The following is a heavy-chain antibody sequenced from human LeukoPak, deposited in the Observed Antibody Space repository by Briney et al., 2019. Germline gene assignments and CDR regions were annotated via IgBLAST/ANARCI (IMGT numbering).Heavy chain of an antibody. CDR1: GFTFSSSA. CDR2: ISGSGGNT. J-gene: IGHJ4*02. CDR3: AKEGRSLQTY. D-gene: IGHD5-24*01. V-gene: IGHV3-23*01. Sequence: GGSLRLSCAASGFTFSSSAMSWVRQVPGEGLEWVSGISGSGGNTYYADSVKGRFTISRDNAKNSLYLQMNSLRVEDTAVYYCAKEGRSLQTYWGQGTLVTVSS.